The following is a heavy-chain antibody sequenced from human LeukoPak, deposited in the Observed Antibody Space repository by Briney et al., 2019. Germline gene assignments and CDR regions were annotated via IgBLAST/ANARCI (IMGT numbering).Heavy chain of an antibody. D-gene: IGHD2-15*01. J-gene: IGHJ4*02. V-gene: IGHV1-8*01. CDR1: GYTFTSYD. Sequence: ASVKVSCKASGYTFTSYDINWVRQASGQGLEWMGWMNPNSGNTGYAQKFQGRVTITADESTSTAYMELSSLRSEDTAVYYCARDRYCSGGSCYTFDYWGQGTLVTVSS. CDR3: ARDRYCSGGSCYTFDY. CDR2: MNPNSGNT.